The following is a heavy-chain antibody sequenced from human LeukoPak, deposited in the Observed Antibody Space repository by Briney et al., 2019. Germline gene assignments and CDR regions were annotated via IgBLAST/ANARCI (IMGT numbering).Heavy chain of an antibody. V-gene: IGHV3-21*01. CDR1: GFTFSSYS. CDR2: ISSSSSYI. CDR3: ARDLVGLYRPYYYGMDV. D-gene: IGHD2-2*02. J-gene: IGHJ6*02. Sequence: GGSLRLSCAASGFTFSSYSMNWVRQAPGKGLEWVSSISSSSSYIYYADSVKGRFTISRDNAKNSLYLQMSSLRAEDTAVYYCARDLVGLYRPYYYGMDVWGQGTTVTVS.